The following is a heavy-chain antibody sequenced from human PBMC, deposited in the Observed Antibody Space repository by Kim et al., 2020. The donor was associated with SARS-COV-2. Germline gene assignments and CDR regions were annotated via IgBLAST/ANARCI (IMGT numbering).Heavy chain of an antibody. CDR1: GGSFSGYY. CDR2: INHSGST. J-gene: IGHJ4*02. CDR3: ARGPIQLWYLDY. Sequence: SETLSLTCAVYGGSFSGYYWSWIRQPPGKGLEWIGEINHSGSTNYNPSLKSRVTISVDTSKNQFSLKLSSVTAADTAVYYCARGPIQLWYLDYWGQGTLVTVSS. D-gene: IGHD5-18*01. V-gene: IGHV4-34*01.